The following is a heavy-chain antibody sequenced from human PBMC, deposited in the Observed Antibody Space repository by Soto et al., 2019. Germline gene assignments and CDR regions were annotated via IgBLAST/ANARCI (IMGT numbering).Heavy chain of an antibody. CDR2: IKSKTDGGTT. Sequence: GGSLRRSCAASGFTFSNAWMNWVRQAPGKGLEWVGRIKSKTDGGTTDYAAPVKGRFTISRDDSKNTLYLQMNSLKTEDTAVYYCTTDPVTMIVVVPSSGWGLGTLVTVSS. CDR1: GFTFSNAW. J-gene: IGHJ4*02. D-gene: IGHD3-22*01. CDR3: TTDPVTMIVVVPSSG. V-gene: IGHV3-15*07.